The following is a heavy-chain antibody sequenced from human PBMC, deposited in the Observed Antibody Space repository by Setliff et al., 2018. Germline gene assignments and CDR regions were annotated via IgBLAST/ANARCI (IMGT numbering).Heavy chain of an antibody. Sequence: GGSLRLSCAASGFRFSDLYMSWVRQVPGKGLEWLSKISGAGTTVYYAAPVKGRFTISRDDSKNTQYLQMNSLKTEDTAVYYCISLWLGYYGLDVWGQGTTVTVSS. V-gene: IGHV3-15*01. CDR1: GFRFSDLY. CDR2: SKISGAGTT. CDR3: ISLWLGYYGLDV. J-gene: IGHJ6*02. D-gene: IGHD5-18*01.